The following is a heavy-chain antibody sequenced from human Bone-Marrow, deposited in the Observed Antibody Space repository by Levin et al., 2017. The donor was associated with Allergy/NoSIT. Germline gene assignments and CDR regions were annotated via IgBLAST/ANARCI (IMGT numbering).Heavy chain of an antibody. CDR1: GYTFTGYY. D-gene: IGHD2-2*01. V-gene: IGHV1-2*02. CDR2: INPNSGGT. CDR3: ARVWVPAAIREFDY. J-gene: IGHJ4*02. Sequence: ASVKVSCKASGYTFTGYYMHWVRQAPGQGLEWMGWINPNSGGTNYAQKFQGRVTMTRDTSISTAYMELSRLRSDDTAVYYCARVWVPAAIREFDYWGQGTLVTVS.